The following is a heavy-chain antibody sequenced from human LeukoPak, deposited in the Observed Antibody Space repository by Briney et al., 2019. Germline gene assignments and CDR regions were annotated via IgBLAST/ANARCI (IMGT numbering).Heavy chain of an antibody. Sequence: PGESLRISCKGSGYSFTNYWIGWVRQMPGKGLEWMGIIYPGDSDTRYSPSFQGQVTISADKSISTAYLQWSSLKAPDTAMYYCARGERGNWGLYYFDYWGQGTLVTVSS. J-gene: IGHJ4*02. D-gene: IGHD7-27*01. CDR2: IYPGDSDT. V-gene: IGHV5-51*01. CDR3: ARGERGNWGLYYFDY. CDR1: GYSFTNYW.